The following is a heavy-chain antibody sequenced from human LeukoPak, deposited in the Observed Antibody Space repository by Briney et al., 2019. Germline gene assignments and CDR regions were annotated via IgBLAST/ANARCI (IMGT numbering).Heavy chain of an antibody. J-gene: IGHJ4*02. D-gene: IGHD4-11*01. CDR2: IYYSGNT. CDR3: ARQDYSNYGAVDS. Sequence: SETLSLTCTVSGGSISSSTYYWGWIRQPPGKGLEWIGSIYYSGNTYYNPSLKSRVTISVDTSKNQFSLKLRSVTAADTAVYYCARQDYSNYGAVDSWGQGTLVTVSS. V-gene: IGHV4-39*01. CDR1: GGSISSSTYY.